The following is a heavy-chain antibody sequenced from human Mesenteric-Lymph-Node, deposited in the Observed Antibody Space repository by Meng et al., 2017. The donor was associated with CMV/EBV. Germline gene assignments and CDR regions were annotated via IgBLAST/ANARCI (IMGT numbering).Heavy chain of an antibody. CDR2: INPSGGST. J-gene: IGHJ5*02. CDR1: GYTFTSYY. Sequence: ASVKVSCKASGYTFTSYYMHWVRQAPGQGLEWMGIINPSGGSTSYAQKFQGRVTMTRNTSINTAFLELSSLKSEDTAVYYCALGKTLWNWFDPWGQGTLVTVSS. CDR3: ALGKTLWNWFDP. D-gene: IGHD2-21*01. V-gene: IGHV1-46*01.